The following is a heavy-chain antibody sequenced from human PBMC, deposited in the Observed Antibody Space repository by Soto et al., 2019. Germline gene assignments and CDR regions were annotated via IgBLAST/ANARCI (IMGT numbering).Heavy chain of an antibody. CDR2: ISSSGSDI. D-gene: IGHD4-17*01. J-gene: IGHJ4*02. Sequence: EVQLVESGGGLVKPGGCLRLSCAASGFTFSRYSMNWVRQAPGKGLEWVSFISSSGSDIYYADSVKGRFTISRDNAKNSLYRQLNSLRAEDTAVYYGARDFYGDYGFDYWGQGPLVTVYS. CDR1: GFTFSRYS. CDR3: ARDFYGDYGFDY. V-gene: IGHV3-21*01.